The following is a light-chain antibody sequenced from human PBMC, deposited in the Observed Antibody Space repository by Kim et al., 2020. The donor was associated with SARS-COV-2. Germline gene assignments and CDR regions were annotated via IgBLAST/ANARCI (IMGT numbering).Light chain of an antibody. CDR2: GSS. CDR3: QQYNNWPPWT. CDR1: QSVSSN. V-gene: IGKV3-15*01. J-gene: IGKJ1*01. Sequence: SPGERATLSCRASQSVSSNLSWYQQKPAQAPRLLIYGSSTRATGIPARFSGSGSGTEFTLTISSLQSEDCAVYYCQQYNNWPPWTFGQGTKVDIK.